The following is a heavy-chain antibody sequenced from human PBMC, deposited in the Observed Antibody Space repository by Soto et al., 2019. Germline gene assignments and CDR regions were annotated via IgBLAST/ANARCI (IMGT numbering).Heavy chain of an antibody. CDR1: GDSVSSNSAA. CDR3: ARGGEVLRFLEWLSPISGANNWFDP. D-gene: IGHD3-3*01. Sequence: PSQTLSLTCAISGDSVSSNSAAWNWIRQSPSRGLEWLGRTYYRSKWYNDYAVSVKSRITINPDTSKNQFSLQLNSVTPEDTAVYYCARGGEVLRFLEWLSPISGANNWFDPWGQGTLVTVSS. J-gene: IGHJ5*02. V-gene: IGHV6-1*01. CDR2: TYYRSKWYN.